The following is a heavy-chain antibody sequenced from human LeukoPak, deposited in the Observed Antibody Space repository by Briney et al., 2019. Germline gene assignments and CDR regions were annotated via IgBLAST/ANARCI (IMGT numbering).Heavy chain of an antibody. V-gene: IGHV3-23*01. CDR1: GFTFSNYA. CDR3: AKDREVTVSIDCGDASWLDAFHV. J-gene: IGHJ3*01. D-gene: IGHD2-21*01. CDR2: LSDSGGST. Sequence: GGALTLSCAASGFTFSNYAMSWVRQAPGKGLEWVSSLSDSGGSTYYADSVKGRFTISRDNSKNTLFVQMNSLRAEDTAIYYCAKDREVTVSIDCGDASWLDAFHVWGQGTMVTVSS.